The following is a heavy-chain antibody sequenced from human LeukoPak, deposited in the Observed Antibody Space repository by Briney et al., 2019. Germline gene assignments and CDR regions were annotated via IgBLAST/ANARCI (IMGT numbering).Heavy chain of an antibody. V-gene: IGHV1-18*01. J-gene: IGHJ6*03. CDR2: ISAYNGNT. D-gene: IGHD4-23*01. CDR3: ARDLTTVVTPSYYYMDV. Sequence: ASVKVSCKASGYTFTSYGISWVRQAPGQGLEWMGWISAYNGNTNYAQKLQGRVTMTTDTSTSTAYMELRSLRSDDTAVYYCARDLTTVVTPSYYYMDVWGKGTTVTISS. CDR1: GYTFTSYG.